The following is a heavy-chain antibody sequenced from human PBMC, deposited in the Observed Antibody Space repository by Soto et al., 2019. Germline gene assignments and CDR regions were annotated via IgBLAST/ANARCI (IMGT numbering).Heavy chain of an antibody. CDR1: GYTFTSYA. CDR2: MNPNNGNT. Sequence: ASVKVSCKASGYTFTSYAMHWVRQAPGQRLEWMGWMNPNNGNTRYAQKFQGRVTMTRNTSISTAYMELSSLRSEDTAVYYCARAITMVRGVIINYYYYYYMDVWGKGTTVTVS. J-gene: IGHJ6*03. D-gene: IGHD3-10*01. CDR3: ARAITMVRGVIINYYYYYYMDV. V-gene: IGHV1-8*02.